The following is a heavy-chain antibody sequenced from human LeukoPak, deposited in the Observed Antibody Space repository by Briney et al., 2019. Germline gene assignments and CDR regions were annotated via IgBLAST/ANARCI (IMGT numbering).Heavy chain of an antibody. J-gene: IGHJ6*03. CDR2: IIPIFGTA. CDR1: GGTFSSYA. CDR3: ARVGPPAAHYYYYMDV. V-gene: IGHV1-69*05. D-gene: IGHD2-2*01. Sequence: SVKVSCKASGGTFSSYAISWVRQAPGQGLEWMGGIIPIFGTANYAQKFQGRVTITTDESTSTAYMELSSLRSEDTAVYYCARVGPPAAHYYYYMDVWGKGTTVTVSS.